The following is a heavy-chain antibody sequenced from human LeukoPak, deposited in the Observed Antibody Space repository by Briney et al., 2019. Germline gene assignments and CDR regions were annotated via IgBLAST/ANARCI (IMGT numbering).Heavy chain of an antibody. D-gene: IGHD2-21*02. CDR2: ISSSSSCI. CDR3: ARGPGVVTTG. Sequence: GGSLRLSCAASGFTFSSYSMNWVRQAPGKGLEWVSSISSSSSCIYYADSVKGRFTISRDNAKNSLYLQMNSLRAEDTAVYYCARGPGVVTTGWGQGTLVTVSS. CDR1: GFTFSSYS. V-gene: IGHV3-21*01. J-gene: IGHJ4*02.